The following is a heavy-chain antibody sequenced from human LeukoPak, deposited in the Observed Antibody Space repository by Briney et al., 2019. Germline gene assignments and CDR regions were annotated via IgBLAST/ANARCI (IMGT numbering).Heavy chain of an antibody. V-gene: IGHV1-2*02. Sequence: ESVKYACKPSRYTVPRDYIDCGRRAPGQGLEWMGWINPNSGGTNYAQKFQGRVTMTRDTSISTAYRELSRLRSDDTAVYSCARGTTIFGVVTHYGMDVWGQGSTVTVSS. J-gene: IGHJ6*02. CDR2: INPNSGGT. CDR3: ARGTTIFGVVTHYGMDV. CDR1: RYTVPRDY. D-gene: IGHD3-3*01.